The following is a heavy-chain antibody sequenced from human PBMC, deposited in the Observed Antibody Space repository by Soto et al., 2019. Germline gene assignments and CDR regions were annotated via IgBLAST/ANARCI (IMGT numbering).Heavy chain of an antibody. D-gene: IGHD6-13*01. CDR2: VYYSGST. Sequence: KTSETLSLTCTVSGGSISSGGYYWSWIRQHPGKGLEWIGYVYYSGSTYYNPSLKSRVTISVDTSKNQFSLKLSSVTAADTAVYYCASRYSSSWYYFDYWGQGTLVTVSS. CDR1: GGSISSGGYY. CDR3: ASRYSSSWYYFDY. V-gene: IGHV4-31*02. J-gene: IGHJ4*02.